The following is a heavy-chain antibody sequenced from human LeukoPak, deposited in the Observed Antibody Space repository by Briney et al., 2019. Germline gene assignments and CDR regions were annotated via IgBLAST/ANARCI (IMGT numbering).Heavy chain of an antibody. CDR2: IRPETGDP. J-gene: IGHJ4*02. V-gene: IGHV1-24*01. CDR1: GFGLSALS. D-gene: IGHD3-10*01. Sequence: ASVKVSCKISGFGLSALSIHWMRQAPGKGLEWVGGIRPETGDPIYAQKFQGRVTVTEDTVTDTGYMELRSLTSDDTAVYFCTTDSGRSYFYFNFWGQGTLVTVSS. CDR3: TTDSGRSYFYFNF.